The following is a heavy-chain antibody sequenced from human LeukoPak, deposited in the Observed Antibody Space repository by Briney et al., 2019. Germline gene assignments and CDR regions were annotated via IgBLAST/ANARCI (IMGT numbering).Heavy chain of an antibody. Sequence: ASVKVSCKVSGYTLTELSMHWVRQAPGKGLEWMGGFDPEDGETIYAQKFQGRVTMTEDTSTDTAYMELSSLRAEDTAVYYCARGRLMGSGLPAIDYWGQGTLVTVSS. D-gene: IGHD3-10*01. CDR1: GYTLTELS. J-gene: IGHJ4*02. CDR3: ARGRLMGSGLPAIDY. CDR2: FDPEDGET. V-gene: IGHV1-24*01.